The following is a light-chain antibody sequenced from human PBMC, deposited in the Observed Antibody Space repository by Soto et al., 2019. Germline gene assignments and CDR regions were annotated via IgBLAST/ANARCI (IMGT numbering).Light chain of an antibody. CDR3: AAWDDSLSGWV. J-gene: IGLJ3*02. CDR1: SSNIGGNT. V-gene: IGLV1-44*01. CDR2: RNN. Sequence: QSVLTQSPSASGTPGQRVTISCSGSSSNIGGNTVNWYQQLPGTAPKLLIYRNNQRPSGVPDRFSGSKSGTSASLAISGLPSEDEADYYCAAWDDSLSGWVFGGGTKLTVL.